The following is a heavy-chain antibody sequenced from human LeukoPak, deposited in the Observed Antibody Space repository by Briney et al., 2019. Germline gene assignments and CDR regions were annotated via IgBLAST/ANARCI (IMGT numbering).Heavy chain of an antibody. CDR1: GFTFSSYS. CDR2: ISSSSSYI. CDR3: AKDAVYDSSGYLDY. J-gene: IGHJ4*02. V-gene: IGHV3-21*01. Sequence: GGSLRLSCAASGFTFSSYSMNWVRQAPGKGLEWVSSISSSSSYIYYADSVKGRFTISRDNAKNSLYLQMNSLRAEDTAVYYCAKDAVYDSSGYLDYWGQGTLVTVSS. D-gene: IGHD3-22*01.